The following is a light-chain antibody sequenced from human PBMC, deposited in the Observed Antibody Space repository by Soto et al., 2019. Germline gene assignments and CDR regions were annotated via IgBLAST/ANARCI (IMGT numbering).Light chain of an antibody. Sequence: QSVLTQPPSASGTPGQRVTISCSGGFSNIGSNAVNWYQQLPGTAPKLLIYTSSQRPSGVPDRFSGSKSGTSASLAITGLQSEDEADYYCAAWDDSLSAWLFGGGTKLTVL. CDR1: FSNIGSNA. V-gene: IGLV1-44*01. J-gene: IGLJ3*02. CDR2: TSS. CDR3: AAWDDSLSAWL.